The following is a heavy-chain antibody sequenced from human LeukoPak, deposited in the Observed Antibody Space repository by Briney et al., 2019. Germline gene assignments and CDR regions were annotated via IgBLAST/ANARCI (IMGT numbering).Heavy chain of an antibody. J-gene: IGHJ3*02. Sequence: GGSLRLSCAASGFTFSSYSMNWVRQAPGKGLEWVSSISSSSSYIYYADSVKGRFTISRDNAKNPLYLQMNSLRAEDTAVYYCARESGDSSAWGAFDIWGQGTMVTVSS. D-gene: IGHD3-22*01. CDR2: ISSSSSYI. CDR1: GFTFSSYS. CDR3: ARESGDSSAWGAFDI. V-gene: IGHV3-21*01.